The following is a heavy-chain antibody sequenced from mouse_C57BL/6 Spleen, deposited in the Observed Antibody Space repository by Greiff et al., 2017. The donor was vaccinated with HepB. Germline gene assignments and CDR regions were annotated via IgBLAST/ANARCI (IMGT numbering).Heavy chain of an antibody. CDR1: GFTFSNYW. Sequence: EVKLEESGGGLVQPGGSMKLSCVASGFTFSNYWMNWVRQSPEKGLEWVAQIRLKSDNYATHYAESVKGRFTISRDDSKSSVYLQMNNLRAEDTGIYYCTTVVAEDYFDYWGQGTTLTVSS. D-gene: IGHD1-1*01. CDR3: TTVVAEDYFDY. V-gene: IGHV6-3*01. J-gene: IGHJ2*01. CDR2: IRLKSDNYAT.